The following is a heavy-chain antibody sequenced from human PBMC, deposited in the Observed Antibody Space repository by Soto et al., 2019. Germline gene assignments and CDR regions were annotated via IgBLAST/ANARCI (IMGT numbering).Heavy chain of an antibody. V-gene: IGHV4-59*08. J-gene: IGHJ6*02. CDR3: ASRSSGWYYGMDV. Sequence: QVQLQESGPGLVKPSETLSLTCTVSGGSISSYYWTWIRQPPGKGLEWIGYIYYTGSTNYNPSPQSRVAVSVGTSKSQFSLKLSSVTAADPGVYYCASRSSGWYYGMDVWGQGTTVTVSS. CDR1: GGSISSYY. D-gene: IGHD6-19*01. CDR2: IYYTGST.